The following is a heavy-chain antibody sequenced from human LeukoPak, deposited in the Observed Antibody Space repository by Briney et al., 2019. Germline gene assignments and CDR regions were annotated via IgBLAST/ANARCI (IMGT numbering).Heavy chain of an antibody. CDR3: ARDPNRWLDYYYMDV. J-gene: IGHJ6*03. D-gene: IGHD4-23*01. CDR2: ISAYNGNT. Sequence: ASVKVSCKASGYTFTSYGISWVRQAPGQGLEWTGWISAYNGNTNYAQKLQGRVTMTTDTSTSTAYMELRSLRSDDTAVYYCARDPNRWLDYYYMDVWGKGTTVTVSS. CDR1: GYTFTSYG. V-gene: IGHV1-18*01.